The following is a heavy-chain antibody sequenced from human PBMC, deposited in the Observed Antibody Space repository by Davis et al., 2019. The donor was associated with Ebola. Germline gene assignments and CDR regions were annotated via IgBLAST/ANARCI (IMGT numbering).Heavy chain of an antibody. CDR3: ARDGGYSSSWYAPAWWFDP. CDR1: GYTFTGYY. J-gene: IGHJ5*02. V-gene: IGHV1-2*02. CDR2: INPNSGGT. D-gene: IGHD6-13*01. Sequence: ASVKVSCKASGYTFTGYYMHWVRQAPGQGLEWMGWINPNSGGTNYAQKFQGRVTMTRDTSISTAYMELSRLRSDDTAVYYCARDGGYSSSWYAPAWWFDPWGQGTLVTVSS.